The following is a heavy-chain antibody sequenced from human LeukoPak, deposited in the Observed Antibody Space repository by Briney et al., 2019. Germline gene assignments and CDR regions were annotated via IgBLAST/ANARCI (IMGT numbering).Heavy chain of an antibody. CDR1: GFTFSSYN. V-gene: IGHV3-21*01. D-gene: IGHD5-12*01. Sequence: GGSLRLSCAASGFTFSSYNMNWVRQAPGKGLEWVSSISSGSSYIYYADSVKGRFTISRDNAKNSLYLQMNSLRAEDTALYYCARYRGNAFDVWGQGTMVTVSS. CDR3: ARYRGNAFDV. CDR2: ISSGSSYI. J-gene: IGHJ3*01.